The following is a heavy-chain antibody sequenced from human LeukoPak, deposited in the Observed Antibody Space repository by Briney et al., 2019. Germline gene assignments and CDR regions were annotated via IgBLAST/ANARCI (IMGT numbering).Heavy chain of an antibody. CDR3: VPPYGSGSYISVP. CDR1: GGTFSSYA. J-gene: IGHJ5*02. Sequence: ASVKVSCKASGGTFSSYAISWVRQAPGQGLEWMGRIIPILGIANYAQKFQGRVTITADKSTSTAYMELSSLRSEDTAVYYCVPPYGSGSYISVPWGQGTLVTVSS. CDR2: IIPILGIA. V-gene: IGHV1-69*04. D-gene: IGHD3-10*01.